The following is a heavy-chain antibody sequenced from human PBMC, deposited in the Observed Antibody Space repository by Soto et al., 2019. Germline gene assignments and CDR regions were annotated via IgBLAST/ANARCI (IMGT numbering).Heavy chain of an antibody. D-gene: IGHD4-17*01. CDR3: ARTTAVPNTLRSRYYFDY. V-gene: IGHV4-61*01. Sequence: QVQLQESGPGLLKPSETLSLTCSVSGGSVNNRTYYWSWIRQPPGKRLEWIGHVYYSGTTNYNPSLKSRVSISVDTSKNQFSLSLSSVTAADTALYYCARTTAVPNTLRSRYYFDYWGQGTLVTVSS. CDR1: GGSVNNRTYY. J-gene: IGHJ4*02. CDR2: VYYSGTT.